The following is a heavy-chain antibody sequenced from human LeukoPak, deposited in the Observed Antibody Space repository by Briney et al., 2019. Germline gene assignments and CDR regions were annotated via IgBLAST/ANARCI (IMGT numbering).Heavy chain of an antibody. CDR1: GFTFDDYA. J-gene: IGHJ4*02. Sequence: GGSLRLSCAASGFTFDDYAMHWVRQAPGKGLEWVSGISWNSGSIGYADSVKGRFTISRDNAKNSLYLQMNSLRAEDMALYYCAKAMYSSSSPFDYWGQGTLVTVSS. CDR3: AKAMYSSSSPFDY. V-gene: IGHV3-9*03. D-gene: IGHD6-6*01. CDR2: ISWNSGSI.